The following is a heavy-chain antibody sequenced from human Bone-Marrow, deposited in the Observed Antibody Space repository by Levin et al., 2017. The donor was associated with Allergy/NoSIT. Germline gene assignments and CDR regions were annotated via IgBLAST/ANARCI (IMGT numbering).Heavy chain of an antibody. CDR2: IYSGGNT. J-gene: IGHJ4*02. V-gene: IGHV3-53*01. Sequence: SCAASGFTVSNNYMKWVRQAPGKGLEWVSLIYSGGNTYYADSVKGRFTISRDNSKNTLYLQMNSLRAEDTAVYYCAARTPAIGHSWGQGTLVTVSS. D-gene: IGHD2-2*02. CDR3: AARTPAIGHS. CDR1: GFTVSNNY.